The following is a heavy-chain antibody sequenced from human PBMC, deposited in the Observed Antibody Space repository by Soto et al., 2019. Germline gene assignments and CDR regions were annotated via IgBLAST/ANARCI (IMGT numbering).Heavy chain of an antibody. Sequence: PSETLSLTCTVSGGSISSYYWSWIRQPPGKGLEWIGYIYYSGSTNYNPSLKSRVTISVDTSKNQFSLKLSSVTAADTAVYYCARVYYDFWSGYYSNWLDPCGQGTMVTVYS. CDR2: IYYSGST. CDR3: ARVYYDFWSGYYSNWLDP. D-gene: IGHD3-3*01. J-gene: IGHJ5*02. CDR1: GGSISSYY. V-gene: IGHV4-59*01.